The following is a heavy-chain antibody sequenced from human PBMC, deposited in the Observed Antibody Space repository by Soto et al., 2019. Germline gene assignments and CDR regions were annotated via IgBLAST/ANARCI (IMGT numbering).Heavy chain of an antibody. V-gene: IGHV1-18*01. CDR1: GYSFVNYG. D-gene: IGHD3-10*01. Sequence: QVQLMQSRPDMKKPGASVQVSCKASGYSFVNYGIIWVRQAPGQGLEWMGWISGFNGKTNYAQHSQDRVTMTAEKSTGTAYMELRSLTSDATAVYYCARVANGLFFDYWGQGSPVTVSS. CDR2: ISGFNGKT. CDR3: ARVANGLFFDY. J-gene: IGHJ4*02.